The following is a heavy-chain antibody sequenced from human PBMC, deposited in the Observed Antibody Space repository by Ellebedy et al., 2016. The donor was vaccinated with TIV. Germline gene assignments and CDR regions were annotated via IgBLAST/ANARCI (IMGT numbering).Heavy chain of an antibody. CDR3: ARGKVDNGNYLPAEYFQH. CDR1: GYTFTTYG. CDR2: INPYNANT. V-gene: IGHV1-18*04. D-gene: IGHD1-7*01. J-gene: IGHJ1*01. Sequence: ASVKVSXKASGYTFTTYGIIWVRQAPGQGLEWMGWINPYNANTNYAQKLQGRVTMTTDTSTSTAYMELRGLRSDDTAVYYWARGKVDNGNYLPAEYFQHWGQGTLVTVSS.